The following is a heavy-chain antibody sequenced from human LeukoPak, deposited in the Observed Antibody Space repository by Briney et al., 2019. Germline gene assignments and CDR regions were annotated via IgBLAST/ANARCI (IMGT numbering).Heavy chain of an antibody. CDR3: ARGSITVAGYFDY. D-gene: IGHD6-19*01. CDR1: GGSFRSYY. Sequence: SGTLSLTCTVSGGSFRSYYWSWIRQSPGKGLEWIAYIYYTGSTDYNPSLKSRVTISVDTSKDQFSLKLGSVTAADTAVYYCARGSITVAGYFDYWGQGTLVTVSS. V-gene: IGHV4-59*01. J-gene: IGHJ4*02. CDR2: IYYTGST.